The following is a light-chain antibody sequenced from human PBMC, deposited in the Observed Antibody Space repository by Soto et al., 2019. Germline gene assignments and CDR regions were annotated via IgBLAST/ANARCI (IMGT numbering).Light chain of an antibody. Sequence: VLTQSPDTLSLSPGDRATLSCRANQRASRQYLSWYQQRPGQPPRLLIYSVSMRADGVPDRFSGSGSWSEFSLTINSLEPEDFAVYYCYDFCAPQWTFCQWTKIE. CDR2: SVS. V-gene: IGKV3-20*01. CDR1: QRASRQY. J-gene: IGKJ1*01. CDR3: YDFCAPQWT.